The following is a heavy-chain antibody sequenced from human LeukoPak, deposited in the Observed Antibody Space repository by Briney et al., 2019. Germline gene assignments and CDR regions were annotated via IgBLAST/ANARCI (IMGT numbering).Heavy chain of an antibody. CDR1: GGTFSSYA. Sequence: SVKVSFTASGGTFSSYAISWVRQAPGQGLEXXXXIIPIFGIANYAQKFQGRVTITADKSTSTAYMELSSLRSEDTAVYYCARDGSKSSGWPDYWGQGTLVTVSS. CDR2: IIPIFGIA. CDR3: ARDGSKSSGWPDY. J-gene: IGHJ4*02. V-gene: IGHV1-69*10. D-gene: IGHD6-19*01.